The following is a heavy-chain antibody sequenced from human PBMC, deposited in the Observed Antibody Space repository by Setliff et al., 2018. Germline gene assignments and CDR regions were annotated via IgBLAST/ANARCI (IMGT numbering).Heavy chain of an antibody. V-gene: IGHV3-7*01. Sequence: GGSLRLSCAASGFTFSNSWMSWVRQAPGKGLEWVANIKQDGSEKYYVDSVKGRLTISRDNAKNSLYLQMSSLRAEDTAVYYCARETLPYYFDYWGQGTLVTVSS. CDR2: IKQDGSEK. J-gene: IGHJ4*02. CDR1: GFTFSNSW. CDR3: ARETLPYYFDY.